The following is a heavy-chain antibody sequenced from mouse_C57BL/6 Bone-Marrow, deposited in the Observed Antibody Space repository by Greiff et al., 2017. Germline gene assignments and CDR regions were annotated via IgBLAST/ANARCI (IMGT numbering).Heavy chain of an antibody. CDR3: ARQGRGLAY. V-gene: IGHV1-81*01. CDR1: GYTFTSYG. CDR2: IYPRSGNT. D-gene: IGHD3-3*01. Sequence: QVQLQQSGAELARPGASVKLSCKASGYTFTSYGISWVKQRTGQGLEWIGEIYPRSGNTYYNEKFKGKATLTADKSSSTAYMELRSLTSEDSAVYFCARQGRGLAYWGQGTLVTVSA. J-gene: IGHJ3*01.